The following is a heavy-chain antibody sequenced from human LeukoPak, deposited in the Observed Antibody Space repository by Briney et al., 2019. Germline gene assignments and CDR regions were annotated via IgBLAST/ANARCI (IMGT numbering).Heavy chain of an antibody. CDR2: ICRNSGCL. D-gene: IGHD3-22*01. CDR3: EKEAPSSSGYQPLDS. Sequence: GGSLRLSCAASGFTFDNYPMHWVRQAPGKGPEWVSGICRNSGCLGYADSVKGRFTISRDDAKNSLYLQINSLRAEDTALYHCEKEAPSSSGYQPLDSGGQGPLVTVSS. J-gene: IGHJ4*02. CDR1: GFTFDNYP. V-gene: IGHV3-9*01.